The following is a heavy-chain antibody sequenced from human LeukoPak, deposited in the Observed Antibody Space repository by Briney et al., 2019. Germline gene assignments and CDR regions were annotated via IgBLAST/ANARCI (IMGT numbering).Heavy chain of an antibody. CDR1: GGSISSGDYY. V-gene: IGHV4-30-4*01. CDR3: AKVGDYYGSGSYQEFDP. J-gene: IGHJ5*02. CDR2: IYYSGST. Sequence: SQTLSLTCTVSGGSISSGDYYWNWIRQPPGKGLEWIGYIYYSGSTYYNPSLKSRITISVDTSKNQFSLKLRSVTAADTAVYYCAKVGDYYGSGSYQEFDPWGQGTLVTVSS. D-gene: IGHD3-10*01.